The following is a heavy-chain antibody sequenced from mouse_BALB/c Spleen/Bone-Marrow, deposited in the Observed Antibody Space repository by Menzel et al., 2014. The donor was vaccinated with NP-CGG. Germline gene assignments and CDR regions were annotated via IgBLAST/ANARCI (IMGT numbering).Heavy chain of an antibody. CDR3: ARRGYDGAY. CDR2: ILPGSGST. CDR1: GYTFSSYW. J-gene: IGHJ3*01. D-gene: IGHD2-14*01. Sequence: QVHVKQSGAELVKPGASVKISCKATGYTFSSYWIEWVKQRPGHGLEWIGEILPGSGSTNYNEKFKGKATFTADTSSNTAYMQLSSLTSEDSAVYYCARRGYDGAYWGQGTLVTVTA. V-gene: IGHV1-9*01.